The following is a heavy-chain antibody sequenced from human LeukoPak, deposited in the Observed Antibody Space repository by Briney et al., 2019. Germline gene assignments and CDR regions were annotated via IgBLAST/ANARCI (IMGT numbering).Heavy chain of an antibody. CDR1: IDSFSNYH. Sequence: PSETLSLTCAVHIDSFSNYHWNWIRQTPAKGMEGIGEVNESGGTNISPSLRSRVILSVDTSKNQFSLKLISVTVADAAIYYCARGQGATVPQVGKNWFDPWGQGTRVTVSS. CDR2: VNESGGT. D-gene: IGHD1-26*01. V-gene: IGHV4-34*01. CDR3: ARGQGATVPQVGKNWFDP. J-gene: IGHJ5*02.